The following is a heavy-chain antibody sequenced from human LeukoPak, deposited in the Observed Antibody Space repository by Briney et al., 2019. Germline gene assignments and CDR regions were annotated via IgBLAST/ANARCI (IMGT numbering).Heavy chain of an antibody. CDR2: ISSSGSTR. V-gene: IGHV3-48*03. J-gene: IGHJ6*02. D-gene: IGHD6-6*01. CDR1: GFTLRSYE. CDR3: AKWDSSSRYYGMDV. Sequence: QPGGSLRLSCAASGFTLRSYEMNWVRQAPGKGLEWVSYISSSGSTRYYADSVKGRFTISRDNSKNTLYLQMNSLRAEDTAVYYCAKWDSSSRYYGMDVWGQGTTVTVSS.